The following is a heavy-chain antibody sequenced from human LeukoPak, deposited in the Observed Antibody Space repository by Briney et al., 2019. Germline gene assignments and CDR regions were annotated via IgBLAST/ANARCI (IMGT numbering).Heavy chain of an antibody. D-gene: IGHD7-27*01. V-gene: IGHV4-30-4*01. J-gene: IGHJ4*02. CDR2: IYYSGST. CDR3: ARANWGSDFDY. CDR1: GGSISSGDYY. Sequence: SETLSLTCTVSGGSISSGDYYWSWIRQSPGKGLEWIGYIYYSGSTYYNPSLKSRVTISVDTSKNQFSLKLSSVTAADTAVYYCARANWGSDFDYWGQGTLVTVSS.